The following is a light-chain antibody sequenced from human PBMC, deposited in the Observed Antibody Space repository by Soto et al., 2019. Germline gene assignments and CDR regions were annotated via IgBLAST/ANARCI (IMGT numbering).Light chain of an antibody. Sequence: QLVLTQSPSASASLGASVKLTCTLSSGNSNYAIAWHQQQAEKGPRFLMKLNDDGSHIKGDGIPDRFSGSSSGAERYLTISSLQSEDEADYYCQTWGTGTPYVFGTGTKLTVL. CDR3: QTWGTGTPYV. J-gene: IGLJ1*01. CDR1: SGNSNYA. V-gene: IGLV4-69*01. CDR2: LNDDGSH.